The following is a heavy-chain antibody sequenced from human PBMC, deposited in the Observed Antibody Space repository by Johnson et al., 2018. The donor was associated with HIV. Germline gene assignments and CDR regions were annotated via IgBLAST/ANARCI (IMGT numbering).Heavy chain of an antibody. J-gene: IGHJ3*02. CDR1: GFTVSSNY. V-gene: IGHV3-66*01. CDR3: ARDHSRDEAFDI. Sequence: VQLVESGGGLVQPGGSLRLTCAASGFTVSSNYMSWVRQAPGKGLEWVSVIYSGGSTYYADSVKGRFTISRDNSKNTLYLQMNSLRAEDTAVYYCARDHSRDEAFDIWGQGTMVTVSS. CDR2: IYSGGST. D-gene: IGHD5-24*01.